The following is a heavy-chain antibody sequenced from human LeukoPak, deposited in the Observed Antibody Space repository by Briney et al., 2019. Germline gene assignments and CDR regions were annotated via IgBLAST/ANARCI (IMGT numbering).Heavy chain of an antibody. J-gene: IGHJ4*02. V-gene: IGHV4-39*01. CDR3: ARHSGRSVVASFDY. D-gene: IGHD2-21*01. CDR2: IYYSGST. Sequence: SETLSLTCTVSGGSISNSSYYWGWIRQPPGKGLEWIGSIYYSGSTYYNPSLKSRVTISVDTSKNQFSLKLSSVTAADTAVYYCARHSGRSVVASFDYWGQGTLVTVSS. CDR1: GGSISNSSYY.